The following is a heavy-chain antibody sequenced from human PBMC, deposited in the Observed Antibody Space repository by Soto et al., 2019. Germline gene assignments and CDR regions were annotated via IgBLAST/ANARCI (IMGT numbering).Heavy chain of an antibody. V-gene: IGHV1-46*01. D-gene: IGHD4-17*01. CDR1: GYTFTSYY. J-gene: IGHJ4*02. Sequence: QVQLVQSGAEVKKPGASVKVSCKASGYTFTSYYMHWVRQAPGQGLEWMGIINPSGGSTSYAQKFHGRVTMTRDTSTSTVYIELSSLRSDYTAVYYCARWTKVTTNCDYWGQGPLVTVSS. CDR2: INPSGGST. CDR3: ARWTKVTTNCDY.